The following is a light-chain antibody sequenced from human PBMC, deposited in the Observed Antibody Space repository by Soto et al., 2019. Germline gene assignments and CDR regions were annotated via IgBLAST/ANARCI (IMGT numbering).Light chain of an antibody. CDR1: QSVGNH. V-gene: IGKV3-11*01. Sequence: EIVLTQSPATLPLSPGERATLSCGASQSVGNHLAWYQQKPGQAPRLLIYDTFNRATGIPARFSGSGSGTDFTLTISSLEPEDLAVYYCQQRANWPPKVTFGGGTKVDIK. J-gene: IGKJ4*01. CDR2: DTF. CDR3: QQRANWPPKVT.